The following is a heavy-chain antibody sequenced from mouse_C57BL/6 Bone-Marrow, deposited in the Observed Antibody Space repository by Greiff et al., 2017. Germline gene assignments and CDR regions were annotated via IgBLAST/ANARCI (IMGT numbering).Heavy chain of an antibody. Sequence: QVQLQQPGAELVKPGASVKLSCKASGYTFTSYWMHWVKQRPGQGLEWIGMIHPNSGSTNYNEKFKSKATLTVDKSSSTAYMQLSSLTSEDSAVYYCARGDWARGWYFDVWGTGTTVTVSS. D-gene: IGHD4-1*01. J-gene: IGHJ1*03. CDR1: GYTFTSYW. CDR3: ARGDWARGWYFDV. V-gene: IGHV1-64*01. CDR2: IHPNSGST.